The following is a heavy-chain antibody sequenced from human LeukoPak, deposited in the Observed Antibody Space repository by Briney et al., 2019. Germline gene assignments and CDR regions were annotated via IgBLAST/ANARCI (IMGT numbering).Heavy chain of an antibody. V-gene: IGHV3-13*01. CDR2: IGTAGDT. J-gene: IGHJ4*02. Sequence: PGGSLRLSCAASGFTFSSYDMHWVRQATGKGLEWVSAIGTAGDTYYPGSVKGRFTISRENAKNSLYLQMNSLRAGDTAVYYCARATVAGGFDYWGQGTLVTVSS. CDR3: ARATVAGGFDY. CDR1: GFTFSSYD. D-gene: IGHD6-19*01.